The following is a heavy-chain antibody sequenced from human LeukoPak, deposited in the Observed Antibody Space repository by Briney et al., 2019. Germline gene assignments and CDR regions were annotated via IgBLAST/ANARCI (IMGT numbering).Heavy chain of an antibody. J-gene: IGHJ4*02. CDR3: AKDHWKYCSSTSCPNRTFDY. CDR1: GFTFSSYG. CDR2: IRYDGSNK. Sequence: PGGSLRLSCAASGFTFSSYGMHWVRQAPGKGLEWVAFIRYDGSNKYYADSVKGRFTISRDNSKNTLYLQMNSLRAEDTAVYYCAKDHWKYCSSTSCPNRTFDYWGQGTLVAVSS. V-gene: IGHV3-30*02. D-gene: IGHD2-2*01.